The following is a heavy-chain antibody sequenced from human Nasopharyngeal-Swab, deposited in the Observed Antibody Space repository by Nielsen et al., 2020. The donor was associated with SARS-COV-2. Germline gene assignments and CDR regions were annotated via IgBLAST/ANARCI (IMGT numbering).Heavy chain of an antibody. CDR3: ARDAPAHYGAFY. J-gene: IGHJ4*02. CDR2: IAHDASNE. Sequence: GESLKIPCAASGFTFSSFGMPWVRQAPGKGLEWVAFIAHDASNEYYGDSVKGRFSISRDSSKNTLYLQMDSLRGEDTAVYYCARDAPAHYGAFYWGRGTLVTVSS. CDR1: GFTFSSFG. D-gene: IGHD4-17*01. V-gene: IGHV3-30*03.